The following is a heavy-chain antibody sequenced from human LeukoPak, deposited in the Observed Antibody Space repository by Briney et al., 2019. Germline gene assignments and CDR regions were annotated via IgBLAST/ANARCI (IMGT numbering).Heavy chain of an antibody. D-gene: IGHD2-15*01. CDR2: ISKDGSTS. CDR1: GFTFSNHW. V-gene: IGHV3-74*01. CDR3: ARVSAPGGTRLFDY. Sequence: GGSLRLSCEASGFTFSNHWMHWVRQAPGKGLVWVSVISKDGSTSIYADSVRGRLTISRDNAKNTLYLQMNSLRAEDTAVYYCARVSAPGGTRLFDYWGQGTLVTVSS. J-gene: IGHJ4*02.